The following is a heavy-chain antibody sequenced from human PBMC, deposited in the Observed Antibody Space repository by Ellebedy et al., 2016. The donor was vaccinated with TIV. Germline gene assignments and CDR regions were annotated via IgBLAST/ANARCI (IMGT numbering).Heavy chain of an antibody. D-gene: IGHD2-2*01. CDR1: GFTFSSYS. Sequence: GESLKISCAASGFTFSSYSMNWVRQAPGKGLEWVSSISGSSSYIYYADSVKGRFTISRDNSKNTLYLQMNSLRAEDTAVYYCARDYCSSTSCFVYYYYGMDVWGQGTTVTVSS. CDR2: ISGSSSYI. J-gene: IGHJ6*02. V-gene: IGHV3-21*01. CDR3: ARDYCSSTSCFVYYYYGMDV.